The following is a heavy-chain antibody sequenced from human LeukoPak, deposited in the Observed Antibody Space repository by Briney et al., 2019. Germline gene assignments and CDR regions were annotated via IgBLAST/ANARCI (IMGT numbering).Heavy chain of an antibody. CDR1: GGSISSYY. D-gene: IGHD5-12*01. CDR3: ARQGGYASPFDY. J-gene: IGHJ4*02. CDR2: IYNSGST. Sequence: SETLSLTCTVSGGSISSYYWSWIRQSPGKGLEWIGNIYNSGSTNYNPSLKSRVTISVDSSKKQFSLKLISVTAADTAVYYCARQGGYASPFDYWGQGTLVTVSS. V-gene: IGHV4-59*08.